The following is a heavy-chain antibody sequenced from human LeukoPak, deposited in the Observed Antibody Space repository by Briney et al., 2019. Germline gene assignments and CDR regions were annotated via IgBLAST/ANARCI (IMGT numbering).Heavy chain of an antibody. D-gene: IGHD6-13*01. V-gene: IGHV3-30-3*01. J-gene: IGHJ5*02. CDR2: ISYDGSNK. Sequence: PGGSLRLSCAASGFTFSSYAMHWVRQAPGKGLEWVAVISYDGSNKYYADSVKGRFTISRDNSKNTLYLQMNSLRAGDTAVYYCARELVEIAAAGLKFDPWGQGTLVTVSS. CDR1: GFTFSSYA. CDR3: ARELVEIAAAGLKFDP.